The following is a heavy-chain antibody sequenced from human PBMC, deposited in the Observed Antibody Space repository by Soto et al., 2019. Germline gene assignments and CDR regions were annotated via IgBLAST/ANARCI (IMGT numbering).Heavy chain of an antibody. Sequence: GGSLRLSCAASGFTFSSYGMHWVRQAPGKGLEWVAFISYDGSNKYYADSVKGRFTISRDNSKNTLYLQMNSLRAEDTAVYYCAKDFWTVTTSGKFDYWGQGTLVTVS. V-gene: IGHV3-30*18. CDR2: ISYDGSNK. CDR1: GFTFSSYG. CDR3: AKDFWTVTTSGKFDY. D-gene: IGHD4-17*01. J-gene: IGHJ4*02.